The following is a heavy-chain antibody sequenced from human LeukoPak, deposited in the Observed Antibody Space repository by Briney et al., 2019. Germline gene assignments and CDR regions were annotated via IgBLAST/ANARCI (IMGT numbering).Heavy chain of an antibody. J-gene: IGHJ4*02. D-gene: IGHD5-12*01. V-gene: IGHV1-2*02. CDR1: GYTFTGYY. Sequence: ASVKVSCKASGYTFTGYYMHWVRQAPGQGLEWMGWINPNSGGTNYAQKFQGRVTMTRDTSISTAYMELSRLRSDDTAVYYCARDSREVVATIMWGSFFDYWGQGTLVTVSS. CDR3: ARDSREVVATIMWGSFFDY. CDR2: INPNSGGT.